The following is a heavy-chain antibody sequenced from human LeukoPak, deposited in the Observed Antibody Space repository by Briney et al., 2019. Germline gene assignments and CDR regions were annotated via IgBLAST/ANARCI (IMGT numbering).Heavy chain of an antibody. V-gene: IGHV3-7*01. D-gene: IGHD2/OR15-2a*01. J-gene: IGHJ3*02. Sequence: GGSLRLSCAASGFTFSDYWMTWIRQAPGKGLEWLAIIKQDGSEKYYVDSVKGRFTISRDNAKNSLYLQMNSLRAEDTAVYYCARDFDAIDAFDIWGQGTMVTVSS. CDR3: ARDFDAIDAFDI. CDR1: GFTFSDYW. CDR2: IKQDGSEK.